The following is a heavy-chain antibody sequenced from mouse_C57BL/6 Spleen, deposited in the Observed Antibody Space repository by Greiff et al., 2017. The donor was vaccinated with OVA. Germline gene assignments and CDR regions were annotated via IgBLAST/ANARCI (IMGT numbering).Heavy chain of an antibody. J-gene: IGHJ2*01. CDR3: ARVYYSNYLYYFDY. CDR2: IYPGGGYT. V-gene: IGHV1-63*01. D-gene: IGHD2-5*01. Sequence: QVQLKQSGAELVRPGTSVKMSCKASGYTFTNYWIGWAKQRPGHGLEWIGDIYPGGGYTNYNEKFKGKATLTADKSSSTAYMQFSSLTSEDSAIYYCARVYYSNYLYYFDYWGQGTTLTVSS. CDR1: GYTFTNYW.